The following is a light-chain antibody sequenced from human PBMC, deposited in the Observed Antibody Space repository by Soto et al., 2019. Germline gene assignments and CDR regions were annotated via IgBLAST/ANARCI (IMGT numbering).Light chain of an antibody. CDR2: DVS. CDR1: SSDVGGYNY. Sequence: QSVLTQPASVSGSPGQSITISCTGTSSDVGGYNYVSWYQQHPGKAPKLMIYDVSNRPSGVSNRFFGSKSGNTASLTISGLQAEDEADYYCSSYTSSSLYVFGIGTKLTVL. CDR3: SSYTSSSLYV. V-gene: IGLV2-14*01. J-gene: IGLJ1*01.